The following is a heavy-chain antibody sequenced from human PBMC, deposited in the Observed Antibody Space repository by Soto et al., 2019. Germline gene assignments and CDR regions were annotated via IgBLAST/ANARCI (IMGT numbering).Heavy chain of an antibody. V-gene: IGHV3-23*01. Sequence: SLPCPASELHFSNYAMSWLSQAPGKGLEWVSAISGSGGSTYYADSVKGRFTISRDNSKNTLYLQMNSLRAEDTAVYYCAKPLVTKEVGDFLGQGTLVTVSS. J-gene: IGHJ4*02. CDR2: ISGSGGST. CDR3: AKPLVTKEVGDF. D-gene: IGHD2-21*02. CDR1: ELHFSNYA.